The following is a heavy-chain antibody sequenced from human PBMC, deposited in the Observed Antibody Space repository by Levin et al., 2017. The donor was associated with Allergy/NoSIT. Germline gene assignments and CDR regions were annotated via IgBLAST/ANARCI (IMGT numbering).Heavy chain of an antibody. D-gene: IGHD6-6*01. J-gene: IGHJ3*02. CDR1: GGTFSSYA. V-gene: IGHV1-69*01. Sequence: KISCKASGGTFSSYAISWVRQAPGQGLEWMGGIIPIFGTANYAQKFQGRVTITADESTSTAYMELSSLRSEDTAVYYCARDFDSSSSAAFDIWGQGTMVTVSS. CDR3: ARDFDSSSSAAFDI. CDR2: IIPIFGTA.